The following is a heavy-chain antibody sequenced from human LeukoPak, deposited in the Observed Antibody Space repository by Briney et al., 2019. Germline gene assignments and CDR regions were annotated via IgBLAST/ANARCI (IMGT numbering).Heavy chain of an antibody. V-gene: IGHV3-48*03. J-gene: IGHJ5*02. CDR1: GFTFSSYE. CDR2: ISSSGSTI. Sequence: GGSLRLSCAASGFTFSSYEMNWVRQAPGKGLEWVSYISSSGSTIYYADSVKGRFTISRDNAKNSLYLQMNSLRAKDTAVYYCARGGYSSGWYIDNWFDPWGQGTLVTVSS. D-gene: IGHD6-19*01. CDR3: ARGGYSSGWYIDNWFDP.